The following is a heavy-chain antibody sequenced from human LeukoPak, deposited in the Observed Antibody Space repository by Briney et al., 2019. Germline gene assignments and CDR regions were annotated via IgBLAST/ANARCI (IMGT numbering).Heavy chain of an antibody. CDR1: GSSFSSYA. CDR2: IDASGGAT. Sequence: GESLRPSCAASGSSFSSYAMYWVRQAPGKGLEWVSCIDASGGATYYADSVRGRFTISRDNSKNTFYLQMNSLRAEDTAVYSCAKGSGSGWYGWFAPWGQETLVTVSS. J-gene: IGHJ5*02. CDR3: AKGSGSGWYGWFAP. D-gene: IGHD6-19*01. V-gene: IGHV3-23*01.